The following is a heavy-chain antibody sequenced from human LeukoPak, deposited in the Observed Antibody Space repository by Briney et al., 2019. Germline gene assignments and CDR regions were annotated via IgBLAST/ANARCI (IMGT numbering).Heavy chain of an antibody. J-gene: IGHJ5*02. CDR3: ARDAISPRLWFDP. V-gene: IGHV4-59*12. Sequence: NPSETLSLTCSVSGGSISSYYWSWIRQPPGKGLEWIGYMYYRGSTKYNPSLKSRVTISVDTSKNQFSLKLSSVTAADTAVYYCARDAISPRLWFDPWGQGTLVTVSS. CDR2: MYYRGST. CDR1: GGSISSYY.